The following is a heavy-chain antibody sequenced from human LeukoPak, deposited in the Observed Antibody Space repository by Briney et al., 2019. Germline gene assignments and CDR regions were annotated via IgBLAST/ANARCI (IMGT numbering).Heavy chain of an antibody. CDR2: ISSSSSYI. D-gene: IGHD5-18*01. CDR3: AREGDSYGPTREDY. J-gene: IGHJ4*02. CDR1: GFTFSSYS. Sequence: GGSLRLSCAASGFTFSSYSMNWVRQAPGKGLEWVSSISSSSSYIYYADSVKGRFTISRDNAKNSLYLQMNSLRAEDTAVYYCAREGDSYGPTREDYWGQGTLVTVSS. V-gene: IGHV3-21*01.